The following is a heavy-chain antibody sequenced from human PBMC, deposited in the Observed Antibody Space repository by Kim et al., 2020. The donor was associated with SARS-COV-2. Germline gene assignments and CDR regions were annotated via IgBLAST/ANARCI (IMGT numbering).Heavy chain of an antibody. CDR2: INHSGST. J-gene: IGHJ6*02. CDR1: GGSFSGYY. Sequence: SETLSLTCAVYGGSFSGYYWSWIRQPPGKGLEWIGEINHSGSTNYNPSLKSRVTISVDTSKNQFSLKLSSVTAADTAVYYCARGNIWFGERTTGRRYYGMDVWGQGTTVTVSS. CDR3: ARGNIWFGERTTGRRYYGMDV. D-gene: IGHD3-10*01. V-gene: IGHV4-34*01.